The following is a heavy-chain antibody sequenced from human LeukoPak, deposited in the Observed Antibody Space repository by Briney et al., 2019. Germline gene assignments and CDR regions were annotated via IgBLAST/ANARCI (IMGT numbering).Heavy chain of an antibody. CDR3: TRRRYYDPVGLDF. CDR2: IYYTGST. CDR1: GDSLSGYW. J-gene: IGHJ4*02. V-gene: IGHV4-59*12. D-gene: IGHD3-22*01. Sequence: SETLSLTCSVSGDSLSGYWWTWIRQPPGKGLEWIGIIYYTGSTGYNPSLKRRVTLSADTSKNQFSLKLTSVTAADTAVYYCTRRRYYDPVGLDFWGRGTLVTVSS.